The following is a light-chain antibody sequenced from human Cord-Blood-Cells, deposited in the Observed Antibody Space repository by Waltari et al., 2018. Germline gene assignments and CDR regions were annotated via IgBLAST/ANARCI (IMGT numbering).Light chain of an antibody. Sequence: DIVMTQSPDSLAVSLGERATINCKSSQSVLYSSNNKNYLAWYQQKPVQPPKLLIYWASTRESGVPDRFSGSGSGTDFTLTISSLQAEDLAVYYCQQYYSTPPWTFGQGTKVEIK. CDR2: WAS. J-gene: IGKJ1*01. CDR1: QSVLYSSNNKNY. V-gene: IGKV4-1*01. CDR3: QQYYSTPPWT.